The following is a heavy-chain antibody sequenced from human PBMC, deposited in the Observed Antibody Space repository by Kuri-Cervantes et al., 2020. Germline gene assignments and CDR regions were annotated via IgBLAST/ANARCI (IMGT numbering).Heavy chain of an antibody. CDR1: GFTFSSYA. CDR2: ISGSGGST. Sequence: GGSLRLSCAASGFTFSSYAMSWVRQAPGKGLEWVSAISGSGGSTYYADSVKGRFIISRDNSKNTLYLQMNSLRAEDTAVYYCAKESRFSYGSGSYFVSWGRGTLVTVSS. CDR3: AKESRFSYGSGSYFVS. J-gene: IGHJ4*02. V-gene: IGHV3-23*01. D-gene: IGHD3-10*01.